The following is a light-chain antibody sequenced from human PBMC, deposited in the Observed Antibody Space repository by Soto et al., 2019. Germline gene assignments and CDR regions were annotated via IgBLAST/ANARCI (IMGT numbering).Light chain of an antibody. CDR2: EVT. CDR1: SGDVGGYDY. V-gene: IGLV2-14*01. J-gene: IGLJ1*01. CDR3: SSHISGSTRV. Sequence: QSALTQPASVSGSPGQSIAISCTGTSGDVGGYDYVSWYQQHPDKAPKLMIYEVTKRPSWVSNRFSGSKSGNTASLTISGLQPEVEADYYCSSHISGSTRVFGSGTNVTVL.